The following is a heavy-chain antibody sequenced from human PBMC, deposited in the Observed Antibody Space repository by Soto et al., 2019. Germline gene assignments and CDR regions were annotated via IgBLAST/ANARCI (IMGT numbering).Heavy chain of an antibody. CDR1: GFTFSSYG. CDR2: ISYDGSNK. D-gene: IGHD6-19*01. CDR3: AKSSNAYLTLYSSGWHFDY. J-gene: IGHJ4*02. Sequence: PGGSLRLSCAASGFTFSSYGMHWVRQAPGKGLEWVAVISYDGSNKYYADSVKGRFTISRDNSKNTLYLQMNSLRAEDTAVYYCAKSSNAYLTLYSSGWHFDYWGQGTLVTVS. V-gene: IGHV3-30*18.